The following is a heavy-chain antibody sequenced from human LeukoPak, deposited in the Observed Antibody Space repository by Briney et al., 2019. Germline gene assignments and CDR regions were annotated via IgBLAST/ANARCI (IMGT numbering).Heavy chain of an antibody. V-gene: IGHV1-2*02. J-gene: IGHJ6*02. CDR3: ARDEDANAGLSMDA. CDR1: VFSGIAYY. CDR2: MNLNDST. D-gene: IGHD5-12*01. Sequence: ASETVSCESSVFSGIAYYIHWVRLPPGQGPEWVGWMNLNDSTRNAQKLQVRVTMPRHTSPSTAYLEPYHLRSADTAVYYCARDEDANAGLSMDAWGQGTPVTVSS.